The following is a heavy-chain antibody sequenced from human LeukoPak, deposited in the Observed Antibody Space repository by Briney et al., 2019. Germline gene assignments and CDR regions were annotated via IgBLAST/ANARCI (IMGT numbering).Heavy chain of an antibody. J-gene: IGHJ4*02. Sequence: GGSLRLSCAASGFTFSSYWMSWVRQAPGKGLEWVANIKQDGSEKYYVDSVKGRFTISRDNAKNSLYQQMNSLRAEDTAVYYCARVLSYYYGSGSHPNDYWGQGTLVTVSS. CDR2: IKQDGSEK. V-gene: IGHV3-7*01. CDR3: ARVLSYYYGSGSHPNDY. D-gene: IGHD3-10*01. CDR1: GFTFSSYW.